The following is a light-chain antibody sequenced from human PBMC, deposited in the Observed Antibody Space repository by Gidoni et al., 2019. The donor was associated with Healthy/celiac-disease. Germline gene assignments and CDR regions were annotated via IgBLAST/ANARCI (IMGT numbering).Light chain of an antibody. J-gene: IGLJ1*01. V-gene: IGLV3-21*04. Sequence: SYVLPQPPSVSVAPGKTARITCGGNNIGSKSVHWYQQKPGQAPVLVIYYDSYRPSGIPERFSGSNSGNTATMTISRVEAGDEADYYCQVWDSSSDHPGVFGTGTKVTVL. CDR2: YDS. CDR1: NIGSKS. CDR3: QVWDSSSDHPGV.